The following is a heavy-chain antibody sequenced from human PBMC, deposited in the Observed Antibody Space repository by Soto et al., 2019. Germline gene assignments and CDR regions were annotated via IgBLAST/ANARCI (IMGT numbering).Heavy chain of an antibody. J-gene: IGHJ4*02. CDR2: ISSSGSSK. CDR3: ARVGPYSSSSVDY. D-gene: IGHD6-6*01. CDR1: GFTFSSYS. Sequence: GSLRLSCVASGFTFSSYSMNWVRQAPGRGLEWVSHISSSGSSKYYADSVRGRFTISRDSAKNSLYLQMNSLRDEDTAVYYCARVGPYSSSSVDYWGQGTLVTVSS. V-gene: IGHV3-48*02.